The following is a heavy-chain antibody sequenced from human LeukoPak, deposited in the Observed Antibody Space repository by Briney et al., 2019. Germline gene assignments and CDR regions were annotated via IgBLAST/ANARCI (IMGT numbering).Heavy chain of an antibody. D-gene: IGHD2-15*01. CDR2: INPSGGST. J-gene: IGHJ5*02. CDR1: GYTFTNYY. Sequence: PRASVKVSCKASGYTFTNYYIHWVRQAPGQGLEWMGIINPSGGSTSYAQKFQGRVTMTRDTSTSTVYMELSSLRSDDTAVYYCARAHCSGGACPNWFDPWGQGTLVTVSS. CDR3: ARAHCSGGACPNWFDP. V-gene: IGHV1-46*01.